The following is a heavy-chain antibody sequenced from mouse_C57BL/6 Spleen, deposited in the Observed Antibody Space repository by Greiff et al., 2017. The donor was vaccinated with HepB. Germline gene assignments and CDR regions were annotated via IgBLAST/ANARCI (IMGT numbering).Heavy chain of an antibody. D-gene: IGHD1-1*01. CDR3: AGRNGSSFRTGFDV. V-gene: IGHV5-17*01. CDR1: GFTFSDYG. J-gene: IGHJ1*03. Sequence: EVQLQQSGGGLVKPGGSLKLSCAASGFTFSDYGMHWVRQAPEKGLEWVAYISSGSSTIYYADTVKGRFTISRDNAKNTLFLQMTSLRSEDTAMYYCAGRNGSSFRTGFDVWGTGTTVTVSS. CDR2: ISSGSSTI.